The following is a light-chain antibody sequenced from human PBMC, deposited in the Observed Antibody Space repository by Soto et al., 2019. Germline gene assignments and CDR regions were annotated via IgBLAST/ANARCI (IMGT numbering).Light chain of an antibody. J-gene: IGLJ2*01. CDR2: EMT. V-gene: IGLV2-14*01. CDR1: SNDVGGYTY. Sequence: QSALTQPASVSGSPGQSITMTCTGTSNDVGGYTYVSWYQQHPGKAPKLLIYEMTKRPPGVSSRFSASKSGNTASLTISGLQADDEAVYYCTSYATGNTVVFGGGTKLTVL. CDR3: TSYATGNTVV.